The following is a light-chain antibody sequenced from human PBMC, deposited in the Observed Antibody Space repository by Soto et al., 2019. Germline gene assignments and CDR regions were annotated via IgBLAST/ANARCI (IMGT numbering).Light chain of an antibody. CDR3: QQRSNWPRFT. CDR1: QSVSSY. Sequence: EIVLTQSPATLSLSPGERATLSCRASQSVSSYLAGYQQKPGQAPRLLIYDASNRATGIPARFSGSGSGTDFTLTISSLEPEEFAVYYCQQRSNWPRFTFGPGTKVDIK. CDR2: DAS. V-gene: IGKV3-11*01. J-gene: IGKJ3*01.